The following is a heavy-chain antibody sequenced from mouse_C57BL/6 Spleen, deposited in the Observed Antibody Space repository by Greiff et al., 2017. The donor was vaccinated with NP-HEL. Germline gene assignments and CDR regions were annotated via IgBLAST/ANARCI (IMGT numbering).Heavy chain of an antibody. CDR2: IDPSDSYT. V-gene: IGHV1-50*01. D-gene: IGHD3-2*02. Sequence: QVQLQQPGAELVKPGASVKLSCKASGYTFTSYWMQWVKQRPGQGLEWIGEIDPSDSYTNYNQKFKGKATLTVDTSSSTAYMQLSSLTSEDSAVYYCARGKDSSGYPPMDYWGQGTSVTVSS. CDR3: ARGKDSSGYPPMDY. J-gene: IGHJ4*01. CDR1: GYTFTSYW.